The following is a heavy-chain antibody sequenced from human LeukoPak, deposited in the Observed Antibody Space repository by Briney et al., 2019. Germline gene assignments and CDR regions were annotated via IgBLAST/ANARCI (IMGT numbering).Heavy chain of an antibody. CDR3: ASAPKYYGSGSYSYYYYGMDV. Sequence: ASVKVSCKASGYTSTSYDINWVRQATGQGLEWMGWMNPNSGNTGYAQKFQGRVTMTRNTSISTAYMELSSLRSEDTAVYYCASAPKYYGSGSYSYYYYGMDVWGQGTTVTVSS. D-gene: IGHD3-10*01. V-gene: IGHV1-8*01. J-gene: IGHJ6*02. CDR1: GYTSTSYD. CDR2: MNPNSGNT.